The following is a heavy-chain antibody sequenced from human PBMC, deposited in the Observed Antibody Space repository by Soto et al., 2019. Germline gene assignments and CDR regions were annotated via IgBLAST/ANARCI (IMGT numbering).Heavy chain of an antibody. V-gene: IGHV3-23*01. D-gene: IGHD6-19*01. Sequence: AGGSLRLSCAASGFTFGTYAMNWVRQAPGKGLEWVSSTPGSGGSAYYADSVRGRFTISRDNSKNTVYLQLDSLRPEDSAIYYCAKGGSSGWFHFDFWGQGTQVTVSS. CDR1: GFTFGTYA. J-gene: IGHJ4*02. CDR2: TPGSGGSA. CDR3: AKGGSSGWFHFDF.